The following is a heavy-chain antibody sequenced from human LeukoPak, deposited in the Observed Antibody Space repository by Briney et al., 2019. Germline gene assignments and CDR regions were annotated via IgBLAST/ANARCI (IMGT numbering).Heavy chain of an antibody. CDR1: RGTFSSYA. CDR3: ARSYYYGSGSYLWFDP. Sequence: SVKVSCKASRGTFSSYAISWVRQAPGQGLEWMGGIIPIFGTANYAQKFQGRVTSTADESTSTAYMELSSLRSEDTAVYYCARSYYYGSGSYLWFDPWGQGTLVTVSS. D-gene: IGHD3-10*01. J-gene: IGHJ5*02. V-gene: IGHV1-69*01. CDR2: IIPIFGTA.